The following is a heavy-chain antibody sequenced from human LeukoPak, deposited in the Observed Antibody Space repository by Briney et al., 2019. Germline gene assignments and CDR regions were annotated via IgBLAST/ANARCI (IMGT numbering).Heavy chain of an antibody. CDR2: IIPILGIG. Sequence: ASVKVSFKASGGTFSSYAMSRVRQAPGQGREGMGGIIPILGIGNYAQRFQGRGTITAEKPTSTPYMELSSLRSEDTAVYYCARVARNPSNSYGYQYYFDYWGQGTLVTVSS. J-gene: IGHJ4*02. D-gene: IGHD5-18*01. CDR3: ARVARNPSNSYGYQYYFDY. V-gene: IGHV1-69*10. CDR1: GGTFSSYA.